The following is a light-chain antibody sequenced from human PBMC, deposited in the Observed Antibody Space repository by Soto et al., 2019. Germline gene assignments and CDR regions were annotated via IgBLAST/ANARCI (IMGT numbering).Light chain of an antibody. CDR3: HSYDRSLGVV. CDR1: SSNIGAGYD. Sequence: QSVLTQPPSVSGAPGQRVTISCTGSSSNIGAGYDVHWYQQLPGTAPKLLIYGNSNRPSGVPDRFSGSKSGTSASLAITGRQAKDEADYDRHSYDRSLGVVFGGGTQVTVL. V-gene: IGLV1-40*01. J-gene: IGLJ2*01. CDR2: GNS.